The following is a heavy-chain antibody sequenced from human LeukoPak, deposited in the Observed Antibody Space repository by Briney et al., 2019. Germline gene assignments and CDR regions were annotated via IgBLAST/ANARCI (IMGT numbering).Heavy chain of an antibody. V-gene: IGHV4-4*07. J-gene: IGHJ4*02. D-gene: IGHD2-2*01. CDR2: IYNSGST. CDR3: ARAALRYCSSTSCLGYFDY. CDR1: GGSISSYY. Sequence: KTSETLSLTCTVSGGSISSYYWSWIRQPAGKGLDWIGRIYNSGSTNYNPSLKSRDTMSVDTSQNQFYLKLSSVTAADTAVYYCARAALRYCSSTSCLGYFDYWGQGTLVTVSS.